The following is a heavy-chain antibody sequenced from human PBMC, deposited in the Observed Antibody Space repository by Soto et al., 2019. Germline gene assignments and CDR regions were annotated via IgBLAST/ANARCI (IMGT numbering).Heavy chain of an antibody. CDR1: GGSVSSGSYY. V-gene: IGHV4-61*01. CDR3: ASTGYSSGWYER. D-gene: IGHD6-19*01. CDR2: IYYSGST. J-gene: IGHJ5*02. Sequence: QVQLQESGPGLVKPSETLSLTCTVSGGSVSSGSYYWSWIRQPPGKGLEWVGYIYYSGSTNYNPSLKSRVTISVDTSKNQFSLKLSSVTAADTAVYYCASTGYSSGWYERWGQGTLVTVSS.